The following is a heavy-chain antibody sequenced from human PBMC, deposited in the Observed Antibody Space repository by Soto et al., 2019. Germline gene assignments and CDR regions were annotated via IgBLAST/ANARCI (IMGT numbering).Heavy chain of an antibody. J-gene: IGHJ6*02. CDR2: ISSSGGTI. Sequence: GGSLRLSVAASGFRSNGDPVSWVRQAPGKGLEWVSYISSSGGTIYYADSVKGRFTISRDNAKNSLYLQMNSLRDEDTAVYFCAESGSPYYYGMNVWGQGTTVTVSS. V-gene: IGHV3-48*02. CDR1: GFRSNGDP. CDR3: AESGSPYYYGMNV. D-gene: IGHD6-25*01.